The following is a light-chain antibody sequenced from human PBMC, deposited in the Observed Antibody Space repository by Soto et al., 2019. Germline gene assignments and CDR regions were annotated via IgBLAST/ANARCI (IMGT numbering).Light chain of an antibody. V-gene: IGKV1-39*01. CDR1: QSISSY. CDR3: LQDNSYPWT. J-gene: IGKJ1*01. CDR2: AAS. Sequence: DIQMTQSPSSLSASVGDRVTITCRASQSISSYLNWYQQKPGKAPKLLIYAASSLQSGVPSRFSGSGSGTDFTLTISSLQPEDFATYYCLQDNSYPWTFGQGTKVDIK.